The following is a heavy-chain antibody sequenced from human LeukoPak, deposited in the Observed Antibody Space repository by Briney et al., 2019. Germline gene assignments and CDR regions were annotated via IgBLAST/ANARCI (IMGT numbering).Heavy chain of an antibody. Sequence: SETLSLTCTVSGASISSGDYYWSWIRHPAGKGLEWIGSIYYSGNTYYSPSLKSRVTISVDTSKSQFSLNLSSVTAADAAVYYCARERLRDGYNFPDYWGQGTLVTVSS. CDR2: IYYSGNT. V-gene: IGHV4-30-4*01. J-gene: IGHJ4*02. D-gene: IGHD5-24*01. CDR3: ARERLRDGYNFPDY. CDR1: GASISSGDYY.